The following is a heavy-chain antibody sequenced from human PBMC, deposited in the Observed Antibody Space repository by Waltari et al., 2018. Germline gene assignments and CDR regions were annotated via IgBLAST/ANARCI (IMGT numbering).Heavy chain of an antibody. CDR1: GYTFTAFTDYY. Sequence: QVQLVQSGSELKKPGASVKVSCEAFGYTFTAFTDYYLHWVRQAPGQGLQWMGWINPNNGVTKYSQQFQGRVTMTRDTSVNTAYMELSGLTSDDTAVYSCVRVSIGWHFDYWGQGTLVTVSS. V-gene: IGHV1-2*02. CDR3: VRVSIGWHFDY. CDR2: INPNNGVT. J-gene: IGHJ4*02. D-gene: IGHD6-19*01.